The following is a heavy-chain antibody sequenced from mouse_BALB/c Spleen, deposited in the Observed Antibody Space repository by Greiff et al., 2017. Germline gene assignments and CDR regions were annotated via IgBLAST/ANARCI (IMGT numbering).Heavy chain of an antibody. V-gene: IGHV5-4*02. Sequence: EVNVVESGGGLVKPGGSLKLSCAASGFTFSDYYMYWVRQTPEKRLEWVATISDGGSYTYYPDSVKGRFTISRDNAKNNLYLQMSSLKSEDTAMYYCARDGNLYFDYWGQGTTLTVSS. CDR2: ISDGGSYT. CDR3: ARDGNLYFDY. J-gene: IGHJ2*01. CDR1: GFTFSDYY. D-gene: IGHD2-1*01.